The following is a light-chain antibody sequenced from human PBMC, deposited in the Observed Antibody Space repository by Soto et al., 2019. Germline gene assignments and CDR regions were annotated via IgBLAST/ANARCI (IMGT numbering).Light chain of an antibody. CDR3: MQGTRWPPT. CDR1: QSLLYSDGNTY. V-gene: IGKV2-30*01. CDR2: KVS. J-gene: IGKJ5*01. Sequence: DVVMTQSPLSLPVTLGQPASISCTSSQSLLYSDGNTYVNWFQQRPGQSPRRLIYKVSNRDSGVPDRFSGSRLGTDFTLKISRVEAEDVWVCDCMQGTRWPPTVGQGTRLEIK.